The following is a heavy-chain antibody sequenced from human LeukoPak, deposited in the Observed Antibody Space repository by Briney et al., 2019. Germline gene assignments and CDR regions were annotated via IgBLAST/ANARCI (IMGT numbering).Heavy chain of an antibody. V-gene: IGHV1-18*04. CDR3: ARCSRYYYGSGCYYNSDDAFDI. CDR2: ISAYNGNT. D-gene: IGHD3-10*01. J-gene: IGHJ3*02. Sequence: ASVKVSCKASGYTFTSYGISWVRQAPGQGLEWMGWISAYNGNTNYAQKLQGRVTMTTDTSTSTAYMELRSLRSDDTAVYYCARCSRYYYGSGCYYNSDDAFDIWGQGTMVTVSS. CDR1: GYTFTSYG.